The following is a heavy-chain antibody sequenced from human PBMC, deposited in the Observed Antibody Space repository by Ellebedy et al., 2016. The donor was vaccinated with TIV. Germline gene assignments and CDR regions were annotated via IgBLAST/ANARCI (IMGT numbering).Heavy chain of an antibody. CDR1: GGSITNYY. D-gene: IGHD3-22*01. CDR3: AGYDIGGYYYGIDN. Sequence: MPSETLSLTCNVSGGSITNYYWSWIRQPPGKGLEWIGYYSGSTDYNPSLKSRVTIFLDTSKSQLSLKLSSVTAADTAVYYCAGYDIGGYYYGIDNWGQGTLVTVSS. V-gene: IGHV4-59*01. CDR2: YSGST. J-gene: IGHJ4*02.